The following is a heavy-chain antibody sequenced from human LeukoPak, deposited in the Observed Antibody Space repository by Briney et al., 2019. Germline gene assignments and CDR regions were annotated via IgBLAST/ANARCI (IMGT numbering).Heavy chain of an antibody. D-gene: IGHD6-13*01. J-gene: IGHJ4*02. CDR2: ISGGGYDT. V-gene: IGHV3-23*01. CDR3: AKELAGIRKGVFVS. Sequence: GGSLRLSCATSGFTFSNYATSWVRQAPGMGLEWVSAISGGGYDTFYAASVQGRLTISRDNSRNTLYLHMNSLRAEDTAVYYCAKELAGIRKGVFVSWGQGTLVTVSS. CDR1: GFTFSNYA.